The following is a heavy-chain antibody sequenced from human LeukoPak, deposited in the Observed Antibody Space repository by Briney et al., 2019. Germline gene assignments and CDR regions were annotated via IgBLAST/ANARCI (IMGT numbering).Heavy chain of an antibody. J-gene: IGHJ4*02. Sequence: GGSLRLSCAASGFTFSSYEMNWVRQAPGKGLEWVSAISGSGGSTYYADSVKGRFTISRDNSKNTLYLQMNSLRAEDTAVYYCAKGELWFGELLSSHLDYWGQGTLVTVSS. CDR2: ISGSGGST. CDR3: AKGELWFGELLSSHLDY. CDR1: GFTFSSYE. D-gene: IGHD3-10*01. V-gene: IGHV3-23*01.